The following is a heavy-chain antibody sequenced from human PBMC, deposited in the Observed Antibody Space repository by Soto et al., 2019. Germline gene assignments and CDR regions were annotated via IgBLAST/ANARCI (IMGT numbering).Heavy chain of an antibody. V-gene: IGHV1-18*04. CDR3: AREGTFDPIGNQLMDV. CDR1: GYTFSDNG. CDR2: ISTYTGRT. Sequence: GASVKVSCKASGYTFSDNGISWVRQDPGQGLEWMGWISTYTGRTNYAQKFQGRVTLTTDTSTSTAYMNLRSLRPDDTAVYFCAREGTFDPIGNQLMDVWGQGTTVTVSS. J-gene: IGHJ6*02. D-gene: IGHD1-1*01.